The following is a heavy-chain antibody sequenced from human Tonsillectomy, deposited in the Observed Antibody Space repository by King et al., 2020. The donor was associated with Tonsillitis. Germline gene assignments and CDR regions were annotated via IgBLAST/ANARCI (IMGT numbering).Heavy chain of an antibody. J-gene: IGHJ4*02. D-gene: IGHD1-26*01. CDR1: GFTFSTYS. Sequence: VQLVESGGGVVHPGGSLRLSCAASGFTFSTYSMNWVRQAPGKGLEWLSYISDTSSTIYYADSVKGRFTISRDNAKNSLYLQMNSLRAEDTAVYYCAREESGSYAIHDFDYWGQGTLVTVSS. CDR2: ISDTSSTI. CDR3: AREESGSYAIHDFDY. V-gene: IGHV3-48*01.